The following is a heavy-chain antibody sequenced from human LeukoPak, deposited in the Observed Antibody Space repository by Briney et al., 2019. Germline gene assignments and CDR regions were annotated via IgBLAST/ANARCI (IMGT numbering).Heavy chain of an antibody. D-gene: IGHD2-15*01. V-gene: IGHV3-21*01. CDR3: ARESGGSWKDAFDI. J-gene: IGHJ3*02. CDR2: ISSSSSYI. Sequence: PGGSLRLSCAASGFTFSSYSMNWVRQAPGKGLEWVSSISSSSSYIYYADSVKGRFTISRDNAKNSLYLQMNSLRAEDTAVYYCARESGGSWKDAFDIWGQGTMVTVSS. CDR1: GFTFSSYS.